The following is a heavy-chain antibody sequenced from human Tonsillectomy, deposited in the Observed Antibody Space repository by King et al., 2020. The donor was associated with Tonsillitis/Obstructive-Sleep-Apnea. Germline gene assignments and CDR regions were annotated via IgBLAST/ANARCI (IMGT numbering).Heavy chain of an antibody. CDR2: ISAYNGNT. CDR1: GYTSTSYG. Sequence: QLVQSGAEVKKPGASVKVSCKASGYTSTSYGISWVRQAPGQGLEWMGWISAYNGNTNYAQKLQGRVTMTTDTSTSTAYMERRGLRSDDTAVDYCARRDYDFWGGPSADAFDIWGQGTMVTVSS. D-gene: IGHD3-3*01. V-gene: IGHV1-18*01. CDR3: ARRDYDFWGGPSADAFDI. J-gene: IGHJ3*02.